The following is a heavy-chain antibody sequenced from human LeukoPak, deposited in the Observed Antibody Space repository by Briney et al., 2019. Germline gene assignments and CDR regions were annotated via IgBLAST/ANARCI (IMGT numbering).Heavy chain of an antibody. V-gene: IGHV5-51*01. CDR3: ARRETAFYGDYGGWFDP. CDR1: GYRFTSYW. Sequence: GESLKISCKGSGYRFTSYWIGWVRQMPGKGLEWMGIIYPGDSDTRYSPSFQGQVTISADKSISTAYLQWSSLKASDTAMYYCARRETAFYGDYGGWFDPWGQGTLVTVSS. D-gene: IGHD4-17*01. CDR2: IYPGDSDT. J-gene: IGHJ5*02.